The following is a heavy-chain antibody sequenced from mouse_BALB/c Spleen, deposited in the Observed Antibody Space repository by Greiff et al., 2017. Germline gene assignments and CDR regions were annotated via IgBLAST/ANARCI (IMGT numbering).Heavy chain of an antibody. Sequence: VQLQQSGPELVRPGVSVKISCKGSGYTFTDYAMHWVKQSHAKSLEWIGVISTYYGNTNYNQKFKGKATMTVDKSSSTAYMELARLTSEDSDIYYCAREARAYAMDYWGQGTSVTVSS. J-gene: IGHJ4*01. CDR2: ISTYYGNT. CDR3: AREARAYAMDY. V-gene: IGHV1-67*01. CDR1: GYTFTDYA. D-gene: IGHD3-1*01.